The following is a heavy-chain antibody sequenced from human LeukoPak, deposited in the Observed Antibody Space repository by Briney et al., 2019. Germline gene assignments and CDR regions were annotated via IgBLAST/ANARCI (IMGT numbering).Heavy chain of an antibody. CDR3: ARAGGYCGRISCPYYFDY. J-gene: IGHJ4*02. CDR1: GYAFTSYD. D-gene: IGHD2-15*01. V-gene: IGHV1-8*01. CDR2: MNPNSGNT. Sequence: GASVKVSCEASGYAFTSYDINWVRQATGQGLEWMGWMNPNSGNTGYAQKFQGRVTMTRNTSISTAYMELGSLRSEDTAVYYCARAGGYCGRISCPYYFDYWGQGSLVAVSS.